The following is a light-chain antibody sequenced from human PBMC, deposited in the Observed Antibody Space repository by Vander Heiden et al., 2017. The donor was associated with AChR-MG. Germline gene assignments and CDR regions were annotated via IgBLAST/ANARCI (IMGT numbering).Light chain of an antibody. J-gene: IGKJ1*01. CDR3: QYYGTSHGWT. CDR1: QTVGSDF. Sequence: EVVLTQSPGPLSLSPGERATLTCRPSQTVGSDFVAWYQQKPGRSPRLLIYGTSYRVIGISDRFSGTGSGTDFTLTISRLEPEDLAVYYCQYYGTSHGWTFGQGTTVEIK. CDR2: GTS. V-gene: IGKV3-20*01.